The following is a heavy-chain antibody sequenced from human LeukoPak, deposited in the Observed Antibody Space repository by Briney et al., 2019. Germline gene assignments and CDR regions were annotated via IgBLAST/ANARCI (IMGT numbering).Heavy chain of an antibody. CDR2: IKQDGNEK. J-gene: IGHJ4*02. CDR3: ARFLRAVTGFDY. V-gene: IGHV3-7*01. Sequence: TGGSLRLSCAPSGFSFSSYWMTWVRQAPGKGLEWVANIKQDGNEKYYVDSVKGRFTISRDNAKNSLFLQMSSLRVEDTAVYYCARFLRAVTGFDYWGQGTLVTVSS. CDR1: GFSFSSYW. D-gene: IGHD6-19*01.